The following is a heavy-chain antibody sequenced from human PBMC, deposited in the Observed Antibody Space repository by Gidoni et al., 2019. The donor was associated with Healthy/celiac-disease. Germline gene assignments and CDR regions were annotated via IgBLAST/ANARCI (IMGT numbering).Heavy chain of an antibody. V-gene: IGHV3-48*02. Sequence: EVQLVESGGGLVQPGGSLRPSCPASGFPFSSYSMSWVRQAPGKGLEWVSYISSSSSTIYYADSVKGRFTISRDNAKNSLYLQMNSLRDEDTAVYYCARGDLVPAASFDYWGQGTLVTVSS. CDR3: ARGDLVPAASFDY. CDR1: GFPFSSYS. D-gene: IGHD2-2*01. CDR2: ISSSSSTI. J-gene: IGHJ4*02.